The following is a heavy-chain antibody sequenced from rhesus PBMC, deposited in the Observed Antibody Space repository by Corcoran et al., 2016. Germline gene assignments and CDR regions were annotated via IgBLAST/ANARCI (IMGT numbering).Heavy chain of an antibody. CDR2: ISGSSGIT. CDR3: ARQTMGDSGGWSFVNSLDV. J-gene: IGHJ5-2*02. D-gene: IGHD6-37*01. V-gene: IGHV4-99*01. Sequence: QVQLQESGPGLVKPSETLSLTCSVSGYSTSSGYSWGWLRQHPGKGLEYIGYISGSSGITYYNPSLKSRVTIAKDTSKNQFSLKLSSVTAADTAVYYCARQTMGDSGGWSFVNSLDVWGRGVLVTVSS. CDR1: GYSTSSGYS.